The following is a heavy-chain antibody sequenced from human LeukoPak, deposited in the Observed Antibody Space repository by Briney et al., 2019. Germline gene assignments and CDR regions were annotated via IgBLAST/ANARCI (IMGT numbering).Heavy chain of an antibody. Sequence: PSETLSLTCSVSGGSISSYYWSWIRQPPGKGLEWIGYIYYSGSTNYNPSLKSRVTISVDTSKNQFSLKLSSVTAADTAVYYCARDSWNYGSSMDVWGQGTTVTVSS. J-gene: IGHJ6*02. D-gene: IGHD1-7*01. V-gene: IGHV4-59*01. CDR3: ARDSWNYGSSMDV. CDR2: IYYSGST. CDR1: GGSISSYY.